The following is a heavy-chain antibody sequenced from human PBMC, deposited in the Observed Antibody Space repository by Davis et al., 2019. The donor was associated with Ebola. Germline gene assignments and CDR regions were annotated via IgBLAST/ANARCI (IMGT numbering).Heavy chain of an antibody. J-gene: IGHJ4*02. CDR1: GFTFSNYA. Sequence: GESLKISCAASGFTFSNYAMSWVRQAPGKGLEWVSTLGLSADTYYADSVKGRFTISRDNSKNTVYLQMNSLRAEDTAVYYCAKGTRDYWGQGTLVTVSS. CDR3: AKGTRDY. V-gene: IGHV3-23*01. CDR2: LGLSADT.